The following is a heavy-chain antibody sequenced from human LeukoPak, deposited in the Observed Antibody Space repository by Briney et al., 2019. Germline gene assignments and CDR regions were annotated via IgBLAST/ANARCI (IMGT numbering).Heavy chain of an antibody. CDR2: IYHSGST. Sequence: PSETLSLTCTVSGGSISSYYWSWIRQPPGKGLEWIGSIYHSGSTYYNPSLKGRVTISVDTSKNQFSLKLSSVTAADTAVYYCAMTAVVTTNPYFDYWGQGTLVTVSS. J-gene: IGHJ4*02. CDR3: AMTAVVTTNPYFDY. D-gene: IGHD4-23*01. V-gene: IGHV4-59*04. CDR1: GGSISSYY.